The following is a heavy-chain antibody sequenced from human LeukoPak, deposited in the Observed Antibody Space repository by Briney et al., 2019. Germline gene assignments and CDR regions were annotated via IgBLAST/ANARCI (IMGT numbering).Heavy chain of an antibody. J-gene: IGHJ3*02. Sequence: PGGSLRLSCAASGFTFSSYWMSWVRQAPGKGLEWVANIKQDGSEKYYVDSVKGRFTISRDNAKNSLYLQMNSLGAEDTAVYYCARARTRYSGSYGGAFDIWGQGTMVTVSS. CDR3: ARARTRYSGSYGGAFDI. V-gene: IGHV3-7*01. CDR2: IKQDGSEK. D-gene: IGHD1-26*01. CDR1: GFTFSSYW.